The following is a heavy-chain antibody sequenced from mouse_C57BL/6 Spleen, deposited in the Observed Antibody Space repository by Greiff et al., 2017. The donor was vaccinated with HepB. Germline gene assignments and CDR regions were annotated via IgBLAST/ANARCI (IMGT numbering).Heavy chain of an antibody. CDR1: GYSITSGYY. CDR3: ASSLPYYAMDY. J-gene: IGHJ4*01. V-gene: IGHV3-6*01. Sequence: ESGPGLVKPSRSLSLTCSVTGYSITSGYYWNWIRQFPGNKLEWMGYISYDGSNNYNPSLKNRISITRDTSKNQFFLKLNSVTTEDTATYYCASSLPYYAMDYWGQGTSVTVSS. CDR2: ISYDGSN.